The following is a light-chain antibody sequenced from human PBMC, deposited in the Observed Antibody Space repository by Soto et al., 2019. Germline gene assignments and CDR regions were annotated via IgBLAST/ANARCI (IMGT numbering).Light chain of an antibody. Sequence: EVVLTQSPATLSLSPGERATLSCRASQSVSNYLAWYQQKPGQAPRLLIYDASNRATGIPARFSGSGSGTDFTLTISRLEPEDFAVYYCQQRSNWPSFGPGTKVDIK. J-gene: IGKJ3*01. CDR2: DAS. CDR1: QSVSNY. V-gene: IGKV3-11*01. CDR3: QQRSNWPS.